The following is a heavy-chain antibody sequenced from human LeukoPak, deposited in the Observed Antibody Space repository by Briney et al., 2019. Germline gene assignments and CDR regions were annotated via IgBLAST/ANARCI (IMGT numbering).Heavy chain of an antibody. D-gene: IGHD6-6*01. Sequence: GGSLRLSCTASGFRFSDYMSWVRQAPGKGLEWVSVIYSGGSTYYADSVKGRFTISRDNSKNTLYLQMNSLRAEDTAVYYCARDRAAARLGYYYYYMDVWGKGTTVTVSS. CDR1: GFRFSDY. CDR2: IYSGGST. J-gene: IGHJ6*03. V-gene: IGHV3-53*01. CDR3: ARDRAAARLGYYYYYMDV.